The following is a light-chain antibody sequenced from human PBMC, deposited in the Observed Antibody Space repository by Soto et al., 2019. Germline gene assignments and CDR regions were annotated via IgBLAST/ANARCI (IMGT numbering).Light chain of an antibody. CDR3: QQRSKWPIT. CDR2: DAS. J-gene: IGKJ5*01. Sequence: EIVLTQSPGTLSLSPGERGTLSCRASQNLGTLYLAWFQQKPGQAPRLFIYDASSRATGIPARFSGSGSGTVFTLTISSLEPEDFAVYYCQQRSKWPITFGQGTRLEI. CDR1: QNLGTLY. V-gene: IGKV3D-20*02.